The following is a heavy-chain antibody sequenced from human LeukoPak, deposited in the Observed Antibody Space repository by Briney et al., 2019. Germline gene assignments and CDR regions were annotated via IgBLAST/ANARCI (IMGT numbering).Heavy chain of an antibody. Sequence: GASVKVSCKVSGYTLTELSMHWVRQAPGKGLEWMGGFDPEDGETIYAQKFQGRVTMTEDTSTDTAYMELSSLRSEDTAVYYCARSLGYCSSTSCYGTDYWGQGTLVTVSS. J-gene: IGHJ4*02. D-gene: IGHD2-2*01. V-gene: IGHV1-24*01. CDR1: GYTLTELS. CDR2: FDPEDGET. CDR3: ARSLGYCSSTSCYGTDY.